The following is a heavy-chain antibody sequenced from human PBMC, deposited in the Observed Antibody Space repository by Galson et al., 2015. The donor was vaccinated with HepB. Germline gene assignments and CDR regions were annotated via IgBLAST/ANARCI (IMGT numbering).Heavy chain of an antibody. V-gene: IGHV3-73*01. Sequence: SLRLSCAASGFTFSGSAMHWVRQASGKGLEWVGHIKTKAHSYATAYAASVKGRFTISRDDSKSTAYLQMNSLKTEDTAVYYCVVLYYFDGRSYIPFDYWGQGTLVTVSS. D-gene: IGHD3-22*01. J-gene: IGHJ4*02. CDR3: VVLYYFDGRSYIPFDY. CDR1: GFTFSGSA. CDR2: IKTKAHSYAT.